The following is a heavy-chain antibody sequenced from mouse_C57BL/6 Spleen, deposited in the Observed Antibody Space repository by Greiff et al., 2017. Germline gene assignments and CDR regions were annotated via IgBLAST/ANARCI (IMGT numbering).Heavy chain of an antibody. CDR2: INPGSGGT. J-gene: IGHJ1*03. V-gene: IGHV1-54*01. Sequence: VQLQQSGAELVRPGTSVKVSCKASGYAFTNYLIEWVKQRPGQGLEWIGVINPGSGGTNYNEKFKGKATLTADKSSSTAYMQLSSLTSEDSAVYFCARRYGSKSSYWYFDVWGTGTTVTVSS. CDR1: GYAFTNYL. CDR3: ARRYGSKSSYWYFDV. D-gene: IGHD1-1*01.